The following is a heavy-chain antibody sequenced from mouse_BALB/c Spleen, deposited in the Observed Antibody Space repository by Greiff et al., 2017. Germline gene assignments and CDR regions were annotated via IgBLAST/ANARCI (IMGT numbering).Heavy chain of an antibody. D-gene: IGHD2-4*01. Sequence: VQLQQSGAELARPGASVKLSCKASGYTFTSYWMQWVKQRPGQGLEWIGAIYPGDGDTRYTQKFKGKATLTADKSSSTAYMQLSSLASEDSAVYYCARGLRRAMDYWGQGTSVTVSS. CDR3: ARGLRRAMDY. J-gene: IGHJ4*01. V-gene: IGHV1-87*01. CDR1: GYTFTSYW. CDR2: IYPGDGDT.